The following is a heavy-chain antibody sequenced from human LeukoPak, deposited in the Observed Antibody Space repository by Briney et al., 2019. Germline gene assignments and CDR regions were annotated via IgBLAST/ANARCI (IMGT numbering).Heavy chain of an antibody. V-gene: IGHV3-23*01. CDR2: ISGGGGRT. CDR1: GFTFSSYA. Sequence: GESLRLSCAASGFTFSSYAMSWVRQAPGKGLEWVSTISGGGGRTWYADSVKGRFTISRDNSKSTLYLQMNSLRAEDTAVYYCGRYYVMDVWGQGTSVTVSS. J-gene: IGHJ6*02. CDR3: GRYYVMDV.